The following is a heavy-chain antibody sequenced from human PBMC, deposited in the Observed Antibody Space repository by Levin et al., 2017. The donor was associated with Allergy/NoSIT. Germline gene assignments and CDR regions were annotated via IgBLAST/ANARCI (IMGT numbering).Heavy chain of an antibody. CDR2: ISSSSSYI. CDR3: AREDDLNSPDY. Sequence: GESLKISCAASGFTFSSYSMNWVRQAPGKGLEWVSSISSSSSYIYYADSVKGRFTISRDNAKNSLYLQMNSLRAEDTAVYYCAREDDLNSPDYWGQGTLVTVSS. J-gene: IGHJ4*02. CDR1: GFTFSSYS. V-gene: IGHV3-21*01. D-gene: IGHD3-3*01.